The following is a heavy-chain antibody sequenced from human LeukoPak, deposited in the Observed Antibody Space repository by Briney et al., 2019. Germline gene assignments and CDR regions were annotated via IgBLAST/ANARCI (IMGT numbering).Heavy chain of an antibody. V-gene: IGHV1-2*02. CDR1: GYTFTSYD. Sequence: ASVKVSCKASGYTFTSYDINWVRQAPGQGLEWMAWINPKSGGTNYAQNFQGRVTMTRDTYISTAYMELRRLRSDDTAVYHCARAPRGYCSGGSCFDSWGQGTLVTVSS. CDR2: INPKSGGT. D-gene: IGHD2-15*01. J-gene: IGHJ4*02. CDR3: ARAPRGYCSGGSCFDS.